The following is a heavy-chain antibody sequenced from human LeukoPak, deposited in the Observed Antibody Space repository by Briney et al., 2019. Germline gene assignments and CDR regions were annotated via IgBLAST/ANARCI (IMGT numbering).Heavy chain of an antibody. CDR1: GGSISTYY. J-gene: IGHJ5*02. CDR3: ARDKAHSYGRYFDP. CDR2: ISYGNT. V-gene: IGHV4-59*01. D-gene: IGHD5-18*01. Sequence: SETLSLTCSVAGGSISTYYWKWIRQTPGKGLEWIGHISYGNTDYNPSLKSRVTISVHTSKNQFSLKLTSVTAADTAVYYCARDKAHSYGRYFDPWGQGALVIVSS.